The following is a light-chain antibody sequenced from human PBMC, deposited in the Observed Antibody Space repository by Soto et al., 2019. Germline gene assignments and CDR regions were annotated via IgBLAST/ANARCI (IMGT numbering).Light chain of an antibody. CDR2: AAS. J-gene: IGKJ2*01. V-gene: IGKV1-39*01. CDR1: QSISSY. Sequence: DIQMTQSPSSLSASVGARVTITCRASQSISSYLNWYQQKPGKAPKLLIYAASSLQSGVPSRFSGSGSGPDFTLTISSLQPEDFATYYCQQSYSTPYTFGQGNKLESK. CDR3: QQSYSTPYT.